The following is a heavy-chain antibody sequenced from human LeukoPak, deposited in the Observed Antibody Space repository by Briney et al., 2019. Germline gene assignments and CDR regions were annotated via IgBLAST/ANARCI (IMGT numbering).Heavy chain of an antibody. Sequence: SETLSLTCAVYGGSFSGYYWSWIRQPPGKGLEWIGEINHSGITNYNPSLKSRVTISVDTSKNQFSLKLSSVTAANTAVYYCARHVFSTYSGSSQAYYYYYMDVWGKGTTVTISS. CDR3: ARHVFSTYSGSSQAYYYYYMDV. CDR1: GGSFSGYY. V-gene: IGHV4-34*01. J-gene: IGHJ6*03. D-gene: IGHD1-26*01. CDR2: INHSGIT.